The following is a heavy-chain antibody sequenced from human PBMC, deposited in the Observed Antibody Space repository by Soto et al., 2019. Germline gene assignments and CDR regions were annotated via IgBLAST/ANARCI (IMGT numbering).Heavy chain of an antibody. CDR2: ISAYNGNT. J-gene: IGHJ4*02. CDR3: ARDLAAGLVDY. CDR1: GYTFTSYG. V-gene: IGHV1-18*01. Sequence: QVQLVQSGAEMKKPGASVKVSCKASGYTFTSYGISWVRQAPGQGLEWMGWISAYNGNTNYAQMLQVRVTMTIDTSTSTAYMELRSLTSDDTAVYYCARDLAAGLVDYWGQGTLVTVSS. D-gene: IGHD6-19*01.